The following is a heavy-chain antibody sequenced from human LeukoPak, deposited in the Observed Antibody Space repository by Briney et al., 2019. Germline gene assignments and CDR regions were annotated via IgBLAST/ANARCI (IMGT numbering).Heavy chain of an antibody. D-gene: IGHD3-16*01. CDR1: GGSFSGYY. J-gene: IGHJ4*02. Sequence: SETLSLTCAVYGGSFSGYYWSWIRQPPGKGLEWIGEIKHSGSTNYNPSLKSRVTISVDTSKNQFSLKLSSVTAADTAVYYCARGRVAGLWGQGTLVTVSS. CDR2: IKHSGST. V-gene: IGHV4-34*01. CDR3: ARGRVAGL.